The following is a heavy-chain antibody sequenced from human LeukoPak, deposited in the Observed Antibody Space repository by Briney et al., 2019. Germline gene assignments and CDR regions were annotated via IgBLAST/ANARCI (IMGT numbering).Heavy chain of an antibody. Sequence: SETLSLTCTVSGGSITSSTHYWGWIRQPPGKGLEWIGTIYYTGSPTFYNPSLKSRLTISVDTSTNQFSLRLTSVTAADTAVYYCASYIRRQWLVQRLSDIWGQGTMVTVSS. D-gene: IGHD6-19*01. CDR3: ASYIRRQWLVQRLSDI. CDR1: GGSITSSTHY. CDR2: IYYTGSPT. V-gene: IGHV4-39*01. J-gene: IGHJ3*02.